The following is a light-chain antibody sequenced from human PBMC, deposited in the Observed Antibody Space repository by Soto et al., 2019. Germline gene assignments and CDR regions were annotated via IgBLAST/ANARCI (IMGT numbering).Light chain of an antibody. Sequence: QSALTQPPSASGSPGQSVTISCTGTPSDVGGSNSVSWYRQHPGKAPNLMIYDVNKRPSGVPDRFSGSKSGNTASLTVSGLQAADEAYYFCSSYAPSDVVFGGGTKLTVL. CDR3: SSYAPSDVV. CDR1: PSDVGGSNS. CDR2: DVN. V-gene: IGLV2-8*01. J-gene: IGLJ2*01.